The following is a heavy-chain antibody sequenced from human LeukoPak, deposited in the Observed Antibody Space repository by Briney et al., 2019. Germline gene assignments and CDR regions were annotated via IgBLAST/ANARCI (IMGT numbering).Heavy chain of an antibody. CDR3: ALRSGAAGGPPAH. J-gene: IGHJ1*01. D-gene: IGHD6-13*01. CDR1: GYDFTNYW. CDR2: IDSYDSTA. Sequence: GESLKISCRGSGYDFTNYWIGWVRQRPGKGLEWMGIIDSYDSTATYSPSFQGQVTMSADESISTAYLQWSSLRASDTAMYYCALRSGAAGGPPAHWGQGTLVTVSS. V-gene: IGHV5-51*01.